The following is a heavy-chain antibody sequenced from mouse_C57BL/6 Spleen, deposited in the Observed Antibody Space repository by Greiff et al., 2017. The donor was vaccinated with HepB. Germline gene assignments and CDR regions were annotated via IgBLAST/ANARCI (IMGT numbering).Heavy chain of an antibody. V-gene: IGHV2-6*03. Sequence: VKVEESGPGLVAPSQSLSITCTVSGFSLTSYGVHWVRQPPGKGLEWLVVIWSDGSTTYNSALKSRLSISKDNSKSQVFLKMNSLQTDDTAMYYCARYSNYYYYAMDYWGQGTSVTVSS. CDR2: IWSDGST. CDR1: GFSLTSYG. CDR3: ARYSNYYYYAMDY. D-gene: IGHD2-5*01. J-gene: IGHJ4*01.